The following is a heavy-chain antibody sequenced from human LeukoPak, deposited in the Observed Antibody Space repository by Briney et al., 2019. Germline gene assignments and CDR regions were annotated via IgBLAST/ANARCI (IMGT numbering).Heavy chain of an antibody. Sequence: SETVSLTCTVSGYSISSGYYWGWIRQPPGKGLEWIGSIYHSGSTYYNPSLKSRVTISVDTSKNQFSLKLSSVTAADTAVYYCASWIDYWGQGTLVTVSS. CDR2: IYHSGST. J-gene: IGHJ4*02. CDR1: GYSISSGYY. V-gene: IGHV4-38-2*02. D-gene: IGHD1-1*01. CDR3: ASWIDY.